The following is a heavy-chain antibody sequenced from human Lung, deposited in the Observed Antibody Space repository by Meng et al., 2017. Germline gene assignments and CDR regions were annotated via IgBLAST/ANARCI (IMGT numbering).Heavy chain of an antibody. J-gene: IGHJ4*02. D-gene: IGHD4-11*01. V-gene: IGHV4-34*01. Sequence: QVQLQPWCAGLLKPSATLFLTCVVSGGSFSDYYWSWIRQPPGKGLEWIGEINHSGSTNYNPSLESRATISVDTSQNNLSLKLSSVTAADSAVYYCARGPTTMAHDFDYWGQGTLVTVSS. CDR1: GGSFSDYY. CDR2: INHSGST. CDR3: ARGPTTMAHDFDY.